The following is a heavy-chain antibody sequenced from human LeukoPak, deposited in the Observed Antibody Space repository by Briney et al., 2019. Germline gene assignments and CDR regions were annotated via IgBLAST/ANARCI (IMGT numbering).Heavy chain of an antibody. CDR3: AREGLAVAGRDLDY. Sequence: SVKVSCKASGGTFSSYAISWVRQAPGQGLEWMGRIIPILGIANYAQKFQGRVTITADKSTSTAYMELSSLRSEDTAVYYCAREGLAVAGRDLDYWGQGTLVTVSS. J-gene: IGHJ4*02. CDR1: GGTFSSYA. CDR2: IIPILGIA. V-gene: IGHV1-69*04. D-gene: IGHD6-19*01.